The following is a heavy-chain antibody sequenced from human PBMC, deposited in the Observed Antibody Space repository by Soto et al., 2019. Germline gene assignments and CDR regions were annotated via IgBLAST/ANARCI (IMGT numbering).Heavy chain of an antibody. CDR1: GYSFTSYW. Sequence: LGESLKISCKGSGYSFTSYWISWVRQMPGKGLEWMGRIDPSDSYTNYSPSFQGHVTISADKSISTAYLQWSSLKASDTAMYYCARHYAYYYDSSGSATGAFDIWGQGTMVTVSS. D-gene: IGHD3-22*01. V-gene: IGHV5-10-1*01. CDR2: IDPSDSYT. CDR3: ARHYAYYYDSSGSATGAFDI. J-gene: IGHJ3*02.